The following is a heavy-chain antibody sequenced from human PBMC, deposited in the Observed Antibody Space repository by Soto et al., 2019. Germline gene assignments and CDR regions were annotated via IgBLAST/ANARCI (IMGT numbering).Heavy chain of an antibody. CDR3: AMRTSVFGVVAMGGLEV. D-gene: IGHD3-3*01. V-gene: IGHV1-69*14. Sequence: QVQLVQSGAELKKPGSSVRVSCQASGGTFSSYSVNWVRQAPGQGLEWMGGIIPIFPTADHAQRFQGRVTITADKSTNASYMEMSSLRSDDTAVYYCAMRTSVFGVVAMGGLEVWGQGTTVTVSS. CDR2: IIPIFPTA. CDR1: GGTFSSYS. J-gene: IGHJ6*01.